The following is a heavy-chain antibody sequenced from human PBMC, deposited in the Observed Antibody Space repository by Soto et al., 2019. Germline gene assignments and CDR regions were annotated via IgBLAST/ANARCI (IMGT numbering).Heavy chain of an antibody. Sequence: GGSLRLSCAASGFTFNDYYMTWIRQAPGTGLEWVSYISSTGSYTKYADSVKGRFTISRDNAKNSLYLQMDSLRDEDTGIYYCARDPSIRSPPDYWGRGTQVTISS. V-gene: IGHV3-11*05. J-gene: IGHJ4*02. CDR2: ISSTGSYT. D-gene: IGHD3-3*02. CDR3: ARDPSIRSPPDY. CDR1: GFTFNDYY.